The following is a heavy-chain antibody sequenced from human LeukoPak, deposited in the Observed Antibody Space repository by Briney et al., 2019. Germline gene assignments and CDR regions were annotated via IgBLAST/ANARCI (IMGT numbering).Heavy chain of an antibody. CDR2: ISSSSSYI. V-gene: IGHV3-21*01. Sequence: GGSLRLSCAASGFTFSSYSMNWVRQAPGKGLEWVSSISSSSSYIYYADSVKGRFTISRDSAKNSLYLQMNSLRAEDTAVYYCARGGGLATVVTQSDYWGQGTLVTVSS. CDR1: GFTFSSYS. J-gene: IGHJ4*02. CDR3: ARGGGLATVVTQSDY. D-gene: IGHD4-23*01.